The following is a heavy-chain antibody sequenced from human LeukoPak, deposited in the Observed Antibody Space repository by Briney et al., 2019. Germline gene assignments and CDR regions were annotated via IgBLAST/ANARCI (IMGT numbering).Heavy chain of an antibody. CDR2: IYTSGST. J-gene: IGHJ6*02. CDR1: GRPFSGYY. CDR3: ARGRSVYYYGMDV. V-gene: IGHV4-59*10. Sequence: SETLSLTCAVYGRPFSGYYWSWIRQPAGKGLEWIGRIYTSGSTNYNPSLKSRVTMSVDTSKNQFSLKLSSVTAADTAVYYCARGRSVYYYGMDVWGQGTTVTVSS. D-gene: IGHD3-10*01.